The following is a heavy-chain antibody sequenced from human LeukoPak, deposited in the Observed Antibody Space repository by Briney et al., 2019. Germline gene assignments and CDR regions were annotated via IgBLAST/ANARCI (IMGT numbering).Heavy chain of an antibody. D-gene: IGHD3-10*01. CDR3: ATMAYFGSTDY. Sequence: SETLSLTCTVSGGFISSSSYYWGWIRQPPGKGLEWIGSIYYSGSTYYSPSLKSRVTISVDTSKNQFSLKLSSVTAADTAVYYCATMAYFGSTDYWGQGTLVTVSS. CDR2: IYYSGST. J-gene: IGHJ4*02. V-gene: IGHV4-39*07. CDR1: GGFISSSSYY.